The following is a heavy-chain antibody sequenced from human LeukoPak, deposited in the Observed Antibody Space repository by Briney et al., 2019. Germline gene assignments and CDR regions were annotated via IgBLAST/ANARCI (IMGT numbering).Heavy chain of an antibody. CDR3: ARDAGYSSSWYEITAWDAFDI. CDR1: GGSISSSYSY. J-gene: IGHJ3*02. V-gene: IGHV4-39*07. Sequence: SETLSLTCTVSGGSISSSYSYWGWIRQPPGKGLEWIGNIYYSGSTYYSPSLTSRVTVSVDTSENQFSLKLSSVTAADTAVYYCARDAGYSSSWYEITAWDAFDIWGQGTMVTVSS. D-gene: IGHD6-13*01. CDR2: IYYSGST.